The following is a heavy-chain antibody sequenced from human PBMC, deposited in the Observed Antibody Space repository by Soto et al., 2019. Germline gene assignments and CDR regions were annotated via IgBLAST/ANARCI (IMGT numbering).Heavy chain of an antibody. CDR2: ISSSSSTI. D-gene: IGHD3-9*01. V-gene: IGHV3-48*02. CDR3: ARADDILTGSHYYYYYGMDV. J-gene: IGHJ6*02. Sequence: PGGSLRLSCAASGFTFSSYSMNWVRQAPGKGLEWVSYISSSSSTIYYADSVKGRFTISRDNAKNSLYLQMNSLRDEDTAVYYCARADDILTGSHYYYYYGMDVWGQGTTVTVSS. CDR1: GFTFSSYS.